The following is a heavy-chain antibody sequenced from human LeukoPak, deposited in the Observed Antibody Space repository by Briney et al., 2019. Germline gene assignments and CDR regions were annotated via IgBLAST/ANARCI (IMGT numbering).Heavy chain of an antibody. J-gene: IGHJ4*02. D-gene: IGHD1-26*01. CDR3: ARDSSGSLDY. V-gene: IGHV3-43*01. Sequence: GGSLRLSCAASGFSFGGYTMHWVRQAPGKGLEWVSLISWNGYSTSYGDSVKGRFTTSRDNNKNSLYLQMNSLRTEDTALYYCARDSSGSLDYWGQGTLVTVSS. CDR2: ISWNGYST. CDR1: GFSFGGYT.